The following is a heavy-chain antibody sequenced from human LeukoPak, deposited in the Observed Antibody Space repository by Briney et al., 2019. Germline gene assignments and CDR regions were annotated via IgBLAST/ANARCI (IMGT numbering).Heavy chain of an antibody. J-gene: IGHJ4*02. CDR2: ISYDGSNK. V-gene: IGHV3-30-3*01. Sequence: GGSLRLSCAASGFTFSSYAMHWVRQAPGKGPEWVAVISYDGSNKYYADSVKGRFTISRDNAKNSLYLQMNSLRAEDTAVYYCARRGYSGSSYFEDWGQGTLVTVSS. CDR1: GFTFSSYA. D-gene: IGHD1-26*01. CDR3: ARRGYSGSSYFED.